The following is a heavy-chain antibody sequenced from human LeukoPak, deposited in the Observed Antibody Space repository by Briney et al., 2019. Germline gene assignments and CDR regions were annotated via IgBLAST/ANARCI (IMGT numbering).Heavy chain of an antibody. D-gene: IGHD2-21*02. CDR2: INLSGGDT. J-gene: IGHJ5*02. V-gene: IGHV1-46*01. Sequence: ASVRVSCEASVYIFTNYYMNWVRQAPGQGLECMVTINLSGGDTKYAQKLQGRVTMTSGMSTSTVYMEMRRLRSGDTAVYYCARGLPLDWFDPWGQGTLVTVS. CDR3: ARGLPLDWFDP. CDR1: VYIFTNYY.